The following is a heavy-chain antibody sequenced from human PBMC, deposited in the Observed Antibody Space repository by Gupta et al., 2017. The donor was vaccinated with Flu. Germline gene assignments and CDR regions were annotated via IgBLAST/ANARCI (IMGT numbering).Heavy chain of an antibody. CDR3: ARVRPDDTGGWPDD. J-gene: IGHJ4*02. CDR1: GYSISRGYS. Sequence: QVPLQESGPGLVTPSETLSLTCGVSGYSISRGYSWGWIRQPPGQGLDWLGSSYHSGSSYSTTSRKRRFSISVATSKTQCSLNVISVTAADTAVYYCARVRPDDTGGWPDDGGQGTLVIVSS. CDR2: SYHSGSS. V-gene: IGHV4-38-2*01. D-gene: IGHD6-19*01.